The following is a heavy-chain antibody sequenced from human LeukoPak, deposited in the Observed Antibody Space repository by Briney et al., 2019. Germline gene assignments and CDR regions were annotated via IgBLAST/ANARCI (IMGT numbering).Heavy chain of an antibody. CDR1: GGSISSYY. D-gene: IGHD2-15*01. CDR3: ARDRGYCSGGSCFNWFDP. V-gene: IGHV4-4*07. CDR2: IYTSGST. J-gene: IGHJ5*02. Sequence: PSETLSLTCTVSGGSISSYYWSWIRQPAGKGLEWIGRIYTSGSTNYNPSLKSRVTMSVDTSKNQFSPKLTSVTAADTAVYYCARDRGYCSGGSCFNWFDPWGQGTLVTVSS.